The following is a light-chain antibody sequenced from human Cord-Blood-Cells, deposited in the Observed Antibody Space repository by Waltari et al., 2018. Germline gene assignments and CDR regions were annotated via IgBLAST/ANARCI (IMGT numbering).Light chain of an antibody. J-gene: IGLJ2*01. Sequence: QSALTQPASVSVSPGQSITISCTGTRSDVGGYNYVSWYQQHAGKAPKLMIYEVSNRPSGVSNRFSGSKSGNTASLTISGLQAEDEADYYCSSYTSSSTLVFGGGTKLTVL. CDR3: SSYTSSSTLV. CDR1: RSDVGGYNY. V-gene: IGLV2-14*01. CDR2: EVS.